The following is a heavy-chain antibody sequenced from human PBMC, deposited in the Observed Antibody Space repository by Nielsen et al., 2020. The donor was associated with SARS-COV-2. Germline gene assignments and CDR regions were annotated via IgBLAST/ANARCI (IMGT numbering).Heavy chain of an antibody. CDR2: ISAYNGNT. D-gene: IGHD3-16*01. J-gene: IGHJ4*02. V-gene: IGHV1-18*01. Sequence: APVKVSCKASGYTFTSYGISWVRQAPGQGLEWMGWISAYNGNTNYAQKFQGRVTMTRDTSISTAYMELSRLRSDDTVVYYCARVYTYYDYVWGPDRMGYFDYWGQGTLVTVSS. CDR3: ARVYTYYDYVWGPDRMGYFDY. CDR1: GYTFTSYG.